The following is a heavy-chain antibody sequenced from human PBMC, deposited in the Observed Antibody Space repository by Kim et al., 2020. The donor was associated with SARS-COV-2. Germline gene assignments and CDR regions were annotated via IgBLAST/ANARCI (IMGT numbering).Heavy chain of an antibody. CDR1: GFTFSNYW. J-gene: IGHJ4*02. D-gene: IGHD6-19*01. CDR2: IKQDGSET. CDR3: AGGSDWYSNH. V-gene: IGHV3-7*01. Sequence: GGSLRLSCAASGFTFSNYWMSWVRQAPGKGLEWVANIKQDGSETYQVDSVKGRFTISRDNAKNSLYLEMSSLRAEDTAVYYCAGGSDWYSNHWGQGTLVTVSS.